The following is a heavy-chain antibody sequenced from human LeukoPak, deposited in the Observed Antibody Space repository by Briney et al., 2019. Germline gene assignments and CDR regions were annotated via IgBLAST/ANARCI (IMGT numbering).Heavy chain of an antibody. D-gene: IGHD3-22*01. J-gene: IGHJ4*02. CDR1: GGSISSGDYY. Sequence: PSETLSLTCTVSGGSISSGDYYWSWIRQPPGKGLEWIGYIYYSGSTNYNPSLKSRVTISVDTSKNQFSLKLSSVTAADTAVYYCARERGGGYYYDSSGYIDYWGQGTLVTVSS. CDR3: ARERGGGYYYDSSGYIDY. CDR2: IYYSGST. V-gene: IGHV4-61*08.